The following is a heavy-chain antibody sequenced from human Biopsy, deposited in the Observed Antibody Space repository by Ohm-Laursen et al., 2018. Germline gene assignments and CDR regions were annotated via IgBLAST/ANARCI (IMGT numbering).Heavy chain of an antibody. CDR1: GGSISSSTTYY. V-gene: IGHV4-39*01. Sequence: PSQTLSLTCTVSGGSISSSTTYYWAWLRQPPGKGPEWIGSIYNTETTFYNPSLKSRVTISVDTSTNQFSLKVSSVTAADTALYFCARHPTGFWFDPWGHGTLVTVSS. CDR3: ARHPTGFWFDP. J-gene: IGHJ5*02. CDR2: IYNTETT.